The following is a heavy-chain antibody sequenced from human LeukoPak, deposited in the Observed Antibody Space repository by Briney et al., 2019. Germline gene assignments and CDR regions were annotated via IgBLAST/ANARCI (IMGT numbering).Heavy chain of an antibody. J-gene: IGHJ4*02. V-gene: IGHV3-23*01. Sequence: GGSLRLSCAASGFTFSSYAMSWVRQAPGKGLEWVSAISGSGGSTYYADSVKGRFTISRDNSKNTLYLQMNNLRAEDTAVYYCAKVRFLEWLPTYFDYWGQGTLVTVSS. D-gene: IGHD3-3*01. CDR1: GFTFSSYA. CDR2: ISGSGGST. CDR3: AKVRFLEWLPTYFDY.